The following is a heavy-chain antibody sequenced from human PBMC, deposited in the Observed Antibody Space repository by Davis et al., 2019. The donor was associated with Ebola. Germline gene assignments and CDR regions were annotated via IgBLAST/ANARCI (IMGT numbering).Heavy chain of an antibody. J-gene: IGHJ6*02. CDR3: ARDSGYCSGGSCYSYGMDV. CDR2: ISSSGSTI. V-gene: IGHV3-48*04. Sequence: GGSLRLSCAASGFTFSSYGMHWIRQAPGKGLEWVSYISSSGSTIYYADSVKGRFTISRDNAKNSLYLQMNSLRSEDTAVYYCARDSGYCSGGSCYSYGMDVWGQGTTVTVSS. CDR1: GFTFSSYG. D-gene: IGHD2-15*01.